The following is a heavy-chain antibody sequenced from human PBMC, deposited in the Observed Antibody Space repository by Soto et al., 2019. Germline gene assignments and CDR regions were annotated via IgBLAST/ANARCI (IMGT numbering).Heavy chain of an antibody. D-gene: IGHD6-13*01. CDR1: GGTFSSYA. CDR3: ATLVKNAAAGTHYYYCGMDV. V-gene: IGHV1-69*13. CDR2: IIPIFGTA. Sequence: SVKVSCKASGGTFSSYAISWVRQAPGQGLEWMGGIIPIFGTANYAQKFQGRVTITADESTSTAYMELSSLRSEDTAVYYCATLVKNAAAGTHYYYCGMDVWGQGTTVTVSS. J-gene: IGHJ6*02.